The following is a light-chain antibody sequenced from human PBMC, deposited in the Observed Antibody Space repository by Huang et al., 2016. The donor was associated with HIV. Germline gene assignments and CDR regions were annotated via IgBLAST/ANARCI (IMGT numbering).Light chain of an antibody. CDR2: WAS. J-gene: IGKJ1*01. CDR3: QQYYSTPA. V-gene: IGKV4-1*01. CDR1: QSVLDSSNKKNY. Sequence: DIVMTQSPDSLPVSLGERATINCKSSQSVLDSSNKKNYLAWYQQKPGQPPNLLLYWASVRESGVPDRCRGSGSGTEFTLTINNLQAEDVAVYYCQQYYSTPAYGQGTNVDI.